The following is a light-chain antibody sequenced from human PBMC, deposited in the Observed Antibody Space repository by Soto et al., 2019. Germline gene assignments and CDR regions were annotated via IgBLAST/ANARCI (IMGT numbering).Light chain of an antibody. V-gene: IGLV2-14*01. CDR3: SSYPSSSPYV. CDR1: SSDVGGYNY. CDR2: DVS. Sequence: QSALTQPASVSGSPGQSMTISCTGTSSDVGGYNYVSWYQQHPGKAPKLMIYDVSNRPSGVSNRFSGSKSGNTASLTISGLEAEHEADYYCSSYPSSSPYVFGTGTKLTVL. J-gene: IGLJ1*01.